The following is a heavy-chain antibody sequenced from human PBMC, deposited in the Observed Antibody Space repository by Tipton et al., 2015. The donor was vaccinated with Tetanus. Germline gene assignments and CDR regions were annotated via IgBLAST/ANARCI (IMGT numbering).Heavy chain of an antibody. D-gene: IGHD6-25*01. J-gene: IGHJ4*02. CDR3: ASGSTLDY. CDR1: GFTFHDYA. V-gene: IGHV3-9*01. CDR2: ISGNGGSK. Sequence: SLRLSCAASGFTFHDYAIHWVRQVTGKGLEWVSAISGNGGSKVYADSVKGRFTISRDNAKNSVYLQMSSLRADDTAVYYCASGSTLDYWGQGALVSVSS.